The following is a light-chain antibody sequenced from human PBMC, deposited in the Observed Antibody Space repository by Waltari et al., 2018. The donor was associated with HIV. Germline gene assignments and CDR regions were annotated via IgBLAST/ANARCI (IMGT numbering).Light chain of an antibody. CDR1: SSDIGGYNY. V-gene: IGLV2-11*01. CDR3: CSYAGSSWV. CDR2: DVS. J-gene: IGLJ3*02. Sequence: QSALTQPRSVSGSPGQSVTISCTGTSSDIGGYNYVSWYQQYPGTAPKLMIYDVSERPSGVPDRFSGSKSGNTASLTISGLQAEDETDYYCCSYAGSSWVFGGGTKLTVL.